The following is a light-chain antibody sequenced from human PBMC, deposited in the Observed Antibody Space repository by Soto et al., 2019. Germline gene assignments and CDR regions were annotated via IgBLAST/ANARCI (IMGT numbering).Light chain of an antibody. CDR1: SSDVGGYNY. V-gene: IGLV2-11*01. CDR2: DVS. CDR3: CSYAGSPLYV. J-gene: IGLJ1*01. Sequence: QSVLTQPRSVSGSPGQPVTISCTGNSSDVGGYNYVSWYQQHPGKAPKLMIYDVSKRPSGVPDRFSGSKSGNTASLTISGLQAEDEADYYCCSYAGSPLYVFGTGTKVTVL.